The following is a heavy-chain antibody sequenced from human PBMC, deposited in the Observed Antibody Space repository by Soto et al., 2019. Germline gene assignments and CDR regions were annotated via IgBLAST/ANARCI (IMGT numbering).Heavy chain of an antibody. CDR3: AKSARITIFGVVTHSYYYYGMDV. V-gene: IGHV3-23*01. CDR2: ISGSGGST. Sequence: HPGGSLRLSCAASGFTFSSFSMSWVRQAPGKGLEWVSAISGSGGSTYYADSVKGRFTIFRDNTKNTLYLKMNSLRAEDTAVYYCAKSARITIFGVVTHSYYYYGMDVWGQGTTVTVSS. CDR1: GFTFSSFS. J-gene: IGHJ6*02. D-gene: IGHD3-3*01.